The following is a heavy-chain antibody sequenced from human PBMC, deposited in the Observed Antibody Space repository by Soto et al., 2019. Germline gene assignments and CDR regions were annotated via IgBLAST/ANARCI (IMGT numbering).Heavy chain of an antibody. CDR3: ARRCSSSRDVANWFHX. CDR1: GYSFTSYW. D-gene: IGHD6-6*01. J-gene: IGHJ5*02. Sequence: GESLKISCKGSGYSFTSYWIGWVRQMPGKGLEWMGIIYPGDSDTRYSPSFQGQVTISADKSISTAYLQWSSLKASDTAMYYCARRCSSSRDVANWFHXWGQGTLVTVSX. CDR2: IYPGDSDT. V-gene: IGHV5-51*01.